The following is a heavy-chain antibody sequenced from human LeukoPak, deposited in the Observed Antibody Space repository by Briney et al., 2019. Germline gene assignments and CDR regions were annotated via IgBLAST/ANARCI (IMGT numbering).Heavy chain of an antibody. D-gene: IGHD6-13*01. V-gene: IGHV4-39*01. CDR2: IYYSVTT. CDR1: GGSISSSCYY. CDR3: VAAAGTWWCDP. J-gene: IGHJ5*02. Sequence: PSETLSLTCTVSGGSISSSCYYWGWIRQPPWKGREWIGRIYYSVTTYYHPSPKRRSTVSVATSQNQFSLKLSSVTAADAAVYYCVAAAGTWWCDPWGKGTLVTVSS.